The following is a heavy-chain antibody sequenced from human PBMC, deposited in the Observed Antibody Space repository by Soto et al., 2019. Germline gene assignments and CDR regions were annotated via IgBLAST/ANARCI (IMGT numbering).Heavy chain of an antibody. CDR2: IYYSGST. V-gene: IGHV4-61*01. Sequence: SETLSLTCTVSGGSVSSGSYYWSWIRQPPGKGLEWIGYIYYSGSTNYNPSLKSRVTISVDTSKNQFSLKLSSVTAADTAVYYCARVGWNDFYYYYGMDVWGQGITVTVSS. J-gene: IGHJ6*02. CDR1: GGSVSSGSYY. CDR3: ARVGWNDFYYYYGMDV. D-gene: IGHD1-1*01.